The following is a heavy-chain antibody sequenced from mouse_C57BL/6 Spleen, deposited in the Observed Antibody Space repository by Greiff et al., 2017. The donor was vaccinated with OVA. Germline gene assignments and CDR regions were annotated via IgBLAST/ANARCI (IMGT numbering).Heavy chain of an antibody. CDR3: AADLGGSSYRNWYFDV. J-gene: IGHJ1*03. D-gene: IGHD1-1*01. CDR2: IWGDGST. Sequence: QVQLQQSGPGLVAPSQSLSITCTVSGFSLTSYGVSWVRQPPGKGLEWLGVIWGDGSTNYHSALISRLSISKDNSKGQVYLKLNSLQTDDTATYYCAADLGGSSYRNWYFDVWGTGTTVTVSS. CDR1: GFSLTSYG. V-gene: IGHV2-3*01.